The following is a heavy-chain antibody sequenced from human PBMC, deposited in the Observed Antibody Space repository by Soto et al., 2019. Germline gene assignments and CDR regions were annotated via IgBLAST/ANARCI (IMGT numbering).Heavy chain of an antibody. CDR3: AKDGDSISRNKPLDS. D-gene: IGHD6-13*01. J-gene: IGHJ4*02. V-gene: IGHV3-23*01. CDR1: RFTFSSYA. Sequence: GGSLRLSCAASRFTFSSYAMSWVRQAPGKGLEWVASISGNGDITYYADSVRGRFTISRDNSKNTLSLQMDSLRAEDTAVYYCAKDGDSISRNKPLDSWGQGTLVTVSS. CDR2: ISGNGDIT.